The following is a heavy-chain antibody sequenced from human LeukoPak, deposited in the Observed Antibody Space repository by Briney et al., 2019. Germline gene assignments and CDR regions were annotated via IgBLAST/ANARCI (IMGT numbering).Heavy chain of an antibody. Sequence: PGESLRLSCAASGFTFSSYGMHWVRQAPGKGLEWVAFIRYDGSNKYYADSVKGRFTISRDNSKNTLYLQMNSLRAEDTAVYYCAKGGVAVAGTPYYYYYMDVWGKGTTVTASS. J-gene: IGHJ6*03. CDR3: AKGGVAVAGTPYYYYYMDV. CDR2: IRYDGSNK. V-gene: IGHV3-30*02. CDR1: GFTFSSYG. D-gene: IGHD6-19*01.